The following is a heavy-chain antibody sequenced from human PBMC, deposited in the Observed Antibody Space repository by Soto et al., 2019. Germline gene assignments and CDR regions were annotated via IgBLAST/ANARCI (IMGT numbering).Heavy chain of an antibody. V-gene: IGHV3-11*01. CDR3: ARDRIRGGYNARDY. CDR2: ISHSGSTI. CDR1: GFTFSDYY. J-gene: IGHJ4*02. D-gene: IGHD5-12*01. Sequence: QVQLVESGGGLVKPGGSLRLSCAASGFTFSDYYMSWIRQAPGKGLEWVSYISHSGSTIYYADSVKGRFTIFRDNAKNSLYLQMNSLRVEDTAVYDCARDRIRGGYNARDYWGRGTLVTVSS.